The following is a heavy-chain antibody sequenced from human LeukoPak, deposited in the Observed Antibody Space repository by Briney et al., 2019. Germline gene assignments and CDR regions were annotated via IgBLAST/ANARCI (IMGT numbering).Heavy chain of an antibody. CDR2: IKSNTDGVTA. CDR3: TTRRPYYDSSGYSYPYYYYYYMDV. CDR1: GFTFSNAW. V-gene: IGHV3-15*01. Sequence: GGSLRLSCAASGFTFSNAWMNWVRQAPGKGLEWVGHIKSNTDGVTADYTAPVKSRFTISRDNSKNTLYLQMKSLNTEETAVYYCTTRRPYYDSSGYSYPYYYYYYMDVWGKGTTVTVSS. J-gene: IGHJ6*03. D-gene: IGHD3-22*01.